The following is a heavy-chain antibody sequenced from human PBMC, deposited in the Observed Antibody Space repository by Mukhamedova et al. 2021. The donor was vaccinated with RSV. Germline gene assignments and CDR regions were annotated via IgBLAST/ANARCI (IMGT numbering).Heavy chain of an antibody. CDR2: ISSSGSTI. J-gene: IGHJ6*02. CDR3: ARDISSGWPPSYYYYYGMDV. D-gene: IGHD6-19*01. Sequence: VSYISSSGSTIYYADSVKGRFTISRDNAKNSLYLQMNSLRAEDTAVYYCARDISSGWPPSYYYYYGMDVWGQGTTVTVSS. V-gene: IGHV3-48*03.